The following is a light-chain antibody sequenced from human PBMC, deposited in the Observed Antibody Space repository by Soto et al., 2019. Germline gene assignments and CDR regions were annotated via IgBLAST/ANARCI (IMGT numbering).Light chain of an antibody. CDR3: HQYGSSPRT. V-gene: IGKV3-20*01. CDR2: GAS. CDR1: QSVNIRY. Sequence: EIVLTQSPGTLSLSPGERATLSCRASQSVNIRYLAWYQQKPGQAPRLLIYGASSRATGIPDRFSGSGSGTDFTLTISRLEPEDFAVYYCHQYGSSPRTFGQGTKVDIK. J-gene: IGKJ1*01.